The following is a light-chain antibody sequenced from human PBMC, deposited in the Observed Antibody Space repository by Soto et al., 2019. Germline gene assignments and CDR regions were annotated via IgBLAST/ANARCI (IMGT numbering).Light chain of an antibody. V-gene: IGLV1-40*01. CDR3: QSYDSSLSGWV. CDR1: SSNIGAGYD. Sequence: QSVLTQPPSVSGAPGQRVTISCTGSSSNIGAGYDVHWYQKLPGTAPKLLIYGNTNRPSGVPDRFSGSKSGTSPSLAITGLQAEDEADYYCQSYDSSLSGWVFGGGTQLTVL. J-gene: IGLJ3*02. CDR2: GNT.